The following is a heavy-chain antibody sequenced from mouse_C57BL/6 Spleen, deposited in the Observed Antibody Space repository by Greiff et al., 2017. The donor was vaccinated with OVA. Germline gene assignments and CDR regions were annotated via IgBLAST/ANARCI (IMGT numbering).Heavy chain of an antibody. D-gene: IGHD2-2*01. CDR1: GYTFTSYW. Sequence: QVQLQQPGTELVKPGASVKLSCKASGYTFTSYWMHWVKQRPGQGLEWIGNINPSNGGTNYNEKFKSKATLTVDKSSSTAYMQLSSLTSEDSSVYYCARDMVTTEYYFDYWGQGTTLTVSS. V-gene: IGHV1-53*01. CDR2: INPSNGGT. CDR3: ARDMVTTEYYFDY. J-gene: IGHJ2*01.